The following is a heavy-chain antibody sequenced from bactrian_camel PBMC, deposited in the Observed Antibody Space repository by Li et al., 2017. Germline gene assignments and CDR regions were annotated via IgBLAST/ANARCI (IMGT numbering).Heavy chain of an antibody. D-gene: IGHD1*01. V-gene: IGHV3S53*01. CDR2: IDNDGST. Sequence: HVQLVESGGGSVQTGETLNLSCAVPEYTHLRNCMGWLRQAPGKQREGVALIDNDGSTRYGDGVKGRFTISREKDTLYLQMNSLKPEDPAMYYCATDLQGWRPCTLTRGGALAEYNYWGQGTQVTVS. CDR3: ATDLQGWRPCTLTRGGALAEYNY. J-gene: IGHJ4*01. CDR1: EYTHLRNC.